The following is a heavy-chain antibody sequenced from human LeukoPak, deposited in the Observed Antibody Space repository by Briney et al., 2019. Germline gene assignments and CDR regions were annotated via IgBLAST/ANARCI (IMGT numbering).Heavy chain of an antibody. J-gene: IGHJ4*02. CDR3: AKQMAVDYFDY. Sequence: GRSLRLSCAASGFTFSNFGMHWVRQAPGKGLEWVAVTSYDGKNEYYTDSVKGRFTISRDNAKNTLYLQMNSLRAEDTAVYYCAKQMAVDYFDYWGQGTLVTVSS. D-gene: IGHD5-24*01. V-gene: IGHV3-30*18. CDR1: GFTFSNFG. CDR2: TSYDGKNE.